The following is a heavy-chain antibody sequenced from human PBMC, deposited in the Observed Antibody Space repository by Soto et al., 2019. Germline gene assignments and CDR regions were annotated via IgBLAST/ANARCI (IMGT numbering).Heavy chain of an antibody. V-gene: IGHV1-69*13. Sequence: AASVKVSCKASGGTFSSYAISWVRQAPGQGLEWMGGIIPIFGTANYAQKFQGRVTITADESTSTAYMELSSLRSEDTAVYYCARPSRKVTPSYYYGMDVWGQGTTVTVSS. CDR1: GGTFSSYA. D-gene: IGHD4-4*01. CDR3: ARPSRKVTPSYYYGMDV. CDR2: IIPIFGTA. J-gene: IGHJ6*02.